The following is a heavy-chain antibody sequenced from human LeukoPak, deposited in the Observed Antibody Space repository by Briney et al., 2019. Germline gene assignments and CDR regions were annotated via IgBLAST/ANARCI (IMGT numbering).Heavy chain of an antibody. CDR2: ISDSGGST. Sequence: QPGGSLRLSCAASGFTFSNYAMTWVRQAPGKGLEWVSGISDSGGSTYYADSVKGRFTISRDNSKNTLYLQMNSLRAEDTAVYYCAKLTVAGPFDYWGQGTLVTVSS. V-gene: IGHV3-23*01. D-gene: IGHD6-19*01. CDR1: GFTFSNYA. CDR3: AKLTVAGPFDY. J-gene: IGHJ4*02.